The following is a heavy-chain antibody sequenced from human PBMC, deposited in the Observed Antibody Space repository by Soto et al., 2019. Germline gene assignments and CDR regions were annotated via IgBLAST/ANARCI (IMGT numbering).Heavy chain of an antibody. CDR1: GFSLMTNGVG. D-gene: IGHD1-26*01. CDR2: IYRDDDK. CDR3: AHTVARGAYWETFNY. Sequence: QITLKESGPTLVKLTETLTLTCTVSGFSLMTNGVGVGWFRQPPGKALEWLALIYRDDDKSYRPSLKSRVTITKDTTKNQVVLTMTNMDPVDTATYYCAHTVARGAYWETFNYWGQGTLVTVSS. V-gene: IGHV2-5*02. J-gene: IGHJ4*02.